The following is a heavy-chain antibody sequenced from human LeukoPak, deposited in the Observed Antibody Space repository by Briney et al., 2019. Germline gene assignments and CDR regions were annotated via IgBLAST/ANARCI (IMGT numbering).Heavy chain of an antibody. J-gene: IGHJ4*02. CDR1: GFTFSSYG. CDR2: ISYDGSNK. D-gene: IGHD3-22*01. CDR3: ARSAAMISLQLDY. V-gene: IGHV3-30*03. Sequence: GESLRLSCAASGFTFSSYGMHWVRQAPGKGLEWVAVISYDGSNKYYADSVKGRFTISRDNSKNTLYLQMNSLRAEDTAVYYCARSAAMISLQLDYWGQGTLVTVSS.